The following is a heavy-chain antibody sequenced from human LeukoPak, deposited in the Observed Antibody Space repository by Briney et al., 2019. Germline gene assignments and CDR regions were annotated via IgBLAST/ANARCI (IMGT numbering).Heavy chain of an antibody. CDR3: ARGQRAHVEWYYYMDV. CDR1: GFTFDDYA. V-gene: IGHV3-30*04. J-gene: IGHJ6*03. Sequence: GGSLRLSCAASGFTFDDYAMHWVRQAPGKGLEWVAVISYDGSNKYYADSVKGRFTISRDNSKNTLYLQMNSLRADDTAVYYCARGQRAHVEWYYYMDVWGKGTTVTVSS. D-gene: IGHD1-26*01. CDR2: ISYDGSNK.